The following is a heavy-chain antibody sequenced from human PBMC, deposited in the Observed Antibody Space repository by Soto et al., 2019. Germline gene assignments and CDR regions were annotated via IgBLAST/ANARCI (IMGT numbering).Heavy chain of an antibody. V-gene: IGHV4-34*01. J-gene: IGHJ6*03. CDR2: INHRGST. CDR1: GGSFSGYY. D-gene: IGHD2-15*01. Sequence: QVQLQQWGAGLLKPSETLSLTCAVYGGSFSGYYWSWIRQPPGKGLEWIGEINHRGSTNYNPSLRSQDTISVDTSKNQFSLKLSSVTAADTAVYYCARGYCSGGSCYSRHYYYYYYMDVWGKGTTVTVSS. CDR3: ARGYCSGGSCYSRHYYYYYYMDV.